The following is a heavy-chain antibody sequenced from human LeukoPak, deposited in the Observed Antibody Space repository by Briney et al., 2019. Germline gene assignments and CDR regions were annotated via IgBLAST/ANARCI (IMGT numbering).Heavy chain of an antibody. CDR2: IYSTGGT. CDR1: GGSINSYY. J-gene: IGHJ4*02. D-gene: IGHD5-18*01. Sequence: SETLSLTCTVSGGSINSYYWSWIRQPAGKGLEWIGRIYSTGGTNYNPSLQSRVTMSIATSKNQFFLRLTSVTAADTAVYYCARAGYSYLANYFDYWGQGTLVTVSS. V-gene: IGHV4-4*07. CDR3: ARAGYSYLANYFDY.